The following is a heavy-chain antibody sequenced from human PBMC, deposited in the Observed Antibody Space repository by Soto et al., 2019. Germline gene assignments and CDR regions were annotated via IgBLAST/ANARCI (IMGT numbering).Heavy chain of an antibody. J-gene: IGHJ6*02. V-gene: IGHV4-34*01. CDR2: INHSGST. D-gene: IGHD6-13*01. Sequence: QVQLQQWGAGLLKPSETLSLTCAVYGGSFSGYYWSWIRQPPGKGLEWIGEINHSGSTNYNPSLKSRVTISVDTSKNQFSLKLSSVTAADTAVYYCARFPAAAAGSPQPPYYYYGMDVWGQGTTVTVSS. CDR3: ARFPAAAAGSPQPPYYYYGMDV. CDR1: GGSFSGYY.